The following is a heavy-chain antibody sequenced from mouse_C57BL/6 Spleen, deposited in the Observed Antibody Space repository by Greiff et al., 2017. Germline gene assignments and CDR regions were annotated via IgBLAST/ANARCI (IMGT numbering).Heavy chain of an antibody. V-gene: IGHV1-50*01. Sequence: QVQLQHPGAELVKPGASVKLSCKASGYTFTSYWMQWVKQRPGQGLEWIGEIDPSDSYTNYNQKFKGKATLTVDTSSSTAYMQLSSLTSEDSAVYYCARSPITTVVATWGSMDFWGQGTSVTVSS. CDR1: GYTFTSYW. D-gene: IGHD1-1*01. CDR2: IDPSDSYT. J-gene: IGHJ4*01. CDR3: ARSPITTVVATWGSMDF.